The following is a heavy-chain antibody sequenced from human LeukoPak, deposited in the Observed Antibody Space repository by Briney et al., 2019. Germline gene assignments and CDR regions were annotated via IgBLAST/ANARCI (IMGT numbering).Heavy chain of an antibody. V-gene: IGHV4-34*01. Sequence: SETLSLTCAVYGGSFSGYYWSWIRQAPGKGLEWIGEINHSGSTNYNPSLKSRVTISVDTSKNQFSLKLSSVTAADTAVYYCARDGDYDILTGYSNGGYFDYWGQGTLVTLSS. J-gene: IGHJ4*02. CDR2: INHSGST. D-gene: IGHD3-9*01. CDR3: ARDGDYDILTGYSNGGYFDY. CDR1: GGSFSGYY.